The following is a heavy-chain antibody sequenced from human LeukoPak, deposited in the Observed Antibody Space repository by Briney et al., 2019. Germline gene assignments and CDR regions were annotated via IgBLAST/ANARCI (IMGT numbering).Heavy chain of an antibody. CDR2: ISSSGSTI. CDR3: AKDRDSSGYYPRHAFDI. Sequence: PGGSLRLSCAASGFTFSSYEMNWVRQAPGKGLEWVSYISSSGSTICYADSVKGRFTISRDNAKKSLYLQMNSLRAEDTAVYYCAKDRDSSGYYPRHAFDIWGQGTMVTVSS. D-gene: IGHD3-22*01. CDR1: GFTFSSYE. J-gene: IGHJ3*02. V-gene: IGHV3-48*03.